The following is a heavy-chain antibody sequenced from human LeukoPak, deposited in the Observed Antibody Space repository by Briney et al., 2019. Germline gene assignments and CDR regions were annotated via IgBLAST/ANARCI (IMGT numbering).Heavy chain of an antibody. V-gene: IGHV1-69*02. CDR3: ARRFNYYDSSGYYEGFYFDY. D-gene: IGHD3-22*01. CDR1: GGTFSSYT. Sequence: GASVKVSCKASGGTFSSYTISWVRQAPGQGLEWMGRIIPILGIANYAQKFQGRVTITADKSTSTAYMELSSLRSEDTAVYYCARRFNYYDSSGYYEGFYFDYWGQGTLVTVSS. J-gene: IGHJ4*02. CDR2: IIPILGIA.